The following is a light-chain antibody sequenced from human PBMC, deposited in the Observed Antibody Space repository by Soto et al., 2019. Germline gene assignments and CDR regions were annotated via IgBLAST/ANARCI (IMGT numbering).Light chain of an antibody. Sequence: DIVMTQSPLSLPVTPGEPASISCRSSQSLLHSNGYNYLDWYLQKPGQSPQLLIYLGSNRASGVPDRFSGSGSGPDFTLKISIVEAEDVGVYYCMQALQTLGTFGQGTKVEIK. J-gene: IGKJ1*01. CDR1: QSLLHSNGYNY. V-gene: IGKV2-28*01. CDR3: MQALQTLGT. CDR2: LGS.